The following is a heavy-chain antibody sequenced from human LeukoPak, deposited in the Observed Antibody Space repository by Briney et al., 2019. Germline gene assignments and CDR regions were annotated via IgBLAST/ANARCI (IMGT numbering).Heavy chain of an antibody. V-gene: IGHV4-4*07. J-gene: IGHJ4*02. CDR1: GGSISSYY. Sequence: TETLSFTCTVSGGSISSYYWSWIRRPAGKGLEWIGRIYTSGSTNYNPSLKSRVTMSVDTSKNQFSLKLSSVTAADTAVYYCASEMSGDYFYFDYWGQGTLVTVSS. D-gene: IGHD4-17*01. CDR2: IYTSGST. CDR3: ASEMSGDYFYFDY.